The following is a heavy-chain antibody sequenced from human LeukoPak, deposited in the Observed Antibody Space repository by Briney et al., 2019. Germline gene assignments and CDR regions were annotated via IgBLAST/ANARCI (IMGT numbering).Heavy chain of an antibody. V-gene: IGHV3-73*01. CDR2: IRSKASSYAT. CDR1: GFTFSDSA. Sequence: GGSLRLSCAASGFTFSDSAMHWVHQASGKGLEWVGRIRSKASSYATEYAASVKGRFTMSRDDSKNTAYLQMNSLKTDDTAVYYCTSGTGYTDYYYYYGMDVWGQGTTVTVSS. CDR3: TSGTGYTDYYYYYGMDV. D-gene: IGHD5-18*01. J-gene: IGHJ6*02.